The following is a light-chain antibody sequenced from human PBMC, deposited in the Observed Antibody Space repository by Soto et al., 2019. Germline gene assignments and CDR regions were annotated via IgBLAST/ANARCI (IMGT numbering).Light chain of an antibody. CDR2: GES. J-gene: IGKJ1*01. CDR1: QSLSSN. CDR3: QQYNNWWT. Sequence: EVVMTQSPATLSVSTGERATLSCRASQSLSSNLAWYQQKPGQAPRLLIYGESTRATGVPARFSGSGSGTEFTLTISSLQSEDFAVYYCQQYNNWWTFGQGTKVEI. V-gene: IGKV3-15*01.